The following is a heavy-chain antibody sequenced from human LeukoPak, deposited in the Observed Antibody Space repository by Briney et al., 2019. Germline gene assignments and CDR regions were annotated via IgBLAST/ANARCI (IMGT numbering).Heavy chain of an antibody. Sequence: SVKVSCKASGYTFTSYDISWVRQAPGQGLEWMGRIIPILGIANYAQKFQGRVTITADKSTSTAYMELSSRRSEDTAVYYCARDRQWLVFFDYWGQGTLVTVSS. CDR3: ARDRQWLVFFDY. CDR1: GYTFTSYD. J-gene: IGHJ4*02. D-gene: IGHD6-19*01. CDR2: IIPILGIA. V-gene: IGHV1-69*04.